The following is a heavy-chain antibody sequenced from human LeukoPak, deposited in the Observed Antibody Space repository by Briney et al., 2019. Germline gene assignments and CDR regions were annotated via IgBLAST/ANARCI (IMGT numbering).Heavy chain of an antibody. CDR1: GYTFTGYY. J-gene: IGHJ4*02. CDR2: INPNSGGT. V-gene: IGHV1-2*02. D-gene: IGHD2-15*01. CDR3: ARGWWGCSGGSCYGGYFDY. Sequence: ASVKVSCKASGYTFTGYYMHWVRQAPGQGREWMGWINPNSGGTNYAQKFQGRVTMTRDTSISTAYMELSRLRSDDTAVYYCARGWWGCSGGSCYGGYFDYWGQGTLVTVSS.